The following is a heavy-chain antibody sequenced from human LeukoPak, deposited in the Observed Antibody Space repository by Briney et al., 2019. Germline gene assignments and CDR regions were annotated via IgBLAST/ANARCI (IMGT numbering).Heavy chain of an antibody. CDR1: GGSITGYS. Sequence: PSETLSLTCSVSGGSITGYSWGWVRQPPGKGLECIGYMFDRGSPNLHPSLQNRVSTSVDTSKNEFSLRLTSVTAADTAVYYCARRIQLRSYWHFDLWGRGTLVTVSS. CDR3: ARRIQLRSYWHFDL. V-gene: IGHV4-4*09. CDR2: MFDRGSP. D-gene: IGHD2-2*01. J-gene: IGHJ2*01.